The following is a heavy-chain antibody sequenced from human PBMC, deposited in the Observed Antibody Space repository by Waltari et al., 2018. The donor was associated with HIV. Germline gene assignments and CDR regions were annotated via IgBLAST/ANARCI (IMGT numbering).Heavy chain of an antibody. CDR3: TSGIFGVVIN. Sequence: ELQLVEAGGGLLKPGGSLRLSCASSGFPFSNSWFSWVRQAPGKGLEWVGRIKSKTDGGTTDYAAPVKGRFTISRDDSKNTLYLQMNSLKTEDTAVYYCTSGIFGVVINCGQGTLVTVSS. CDR1: GFPFSNSW. CDR2: IKSKTDGGTT. J-gene: IGHJ4*02. D-gene: IGHD3-3*01. V-gene: IGHV3-15*01.